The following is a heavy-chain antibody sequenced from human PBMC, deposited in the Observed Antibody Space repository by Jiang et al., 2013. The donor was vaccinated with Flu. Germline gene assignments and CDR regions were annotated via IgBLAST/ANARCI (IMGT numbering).Heavy chain of an antibody. Sequence: TFDDYTMHWVRQALGKGLEWVSLISWDGGSTYYADSVKGRFTISRDNSKNSLYLQMNSLRTEDSALYFCAKDGGRHGDYGIDYWGRGSLVTVSS. D-gene: IGHD4-17*01. CDR3: AKDGGRHGDYGIDY. V-gene: IGHV3-43*01. CDR2: ISWDGGST. CDR1: TFDDYT. J-gene: IGHJ4*02.